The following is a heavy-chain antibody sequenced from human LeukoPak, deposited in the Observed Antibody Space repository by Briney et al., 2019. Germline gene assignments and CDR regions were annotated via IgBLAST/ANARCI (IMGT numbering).Heavy chain of an antibody. J-gene: IGHJ4*02. V-gene: IGHV1-18*01. CDR3: ARDRGAYYGSGSSADY. CDR2: SSAYNGNT. Sequence: ASVKVSCKASGYTFTSYGVSWVRQAPGRGLEWMGWSSAYNGNTNYAQKLQGRVTMTTDTSTSTAYMELRSLRSDDTAVYYCARDRGAYYGSGSSADYWGQGTLVTVSS. D-gene: IGHD3-10*01. CDR1: GYTFTSYG.